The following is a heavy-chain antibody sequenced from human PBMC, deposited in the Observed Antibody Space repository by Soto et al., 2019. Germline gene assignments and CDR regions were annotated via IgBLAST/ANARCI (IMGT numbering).Heavy chain of an antibody. V-gene: IGHV4-61*08. CDR2: VYYSGTT. CDR1: GGSIVSGDYY. D-gene: IGHD2-15*01. Sequence: SETLSLTYTVSGGSIVSGDYYWSWIRQPPGKGLEWIGYVYYSGTTNYNPFLKSRVTLSLDKAKNQFSLEMNSVTAADTAVYFCGRDVIAPPTYSAPGGQGTLVTVSS. CDR3: GRDVIAPPTYSAP. J-gene: IGHJ5*02.